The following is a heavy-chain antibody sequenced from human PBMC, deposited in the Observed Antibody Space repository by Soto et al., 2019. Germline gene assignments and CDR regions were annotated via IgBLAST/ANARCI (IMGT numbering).Heavy chain of an antibody. J-gene: IGHJ4*02. CDR1: GFTFSSYA. D-gene: IGHD3-3*01. V-gene: IGHV3-23*01. Sequence: GGSLRLSCAASGFTFSSYAMSWVRQAPGKGLEWVSAISGSGGSTYYADSVKGRFTISRDNSKNTLYLQMNSLRAEDTAVYYCANDLQNFWSGYYFDYWGQGTLVTVSS. CDR3: ANDLQNFWSGYYFDY. CDR2: ISGSGGST.